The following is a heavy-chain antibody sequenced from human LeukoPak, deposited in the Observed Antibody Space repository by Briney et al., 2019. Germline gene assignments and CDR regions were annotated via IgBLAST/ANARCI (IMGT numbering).Heavy chain of an antibody. D-gene: IGHD1-26*01. CDR1: GGSISSSS. J-gene: IGHJ4*02. Sequence: ETLSLTCTVSGGSISSSSYYWGWIRQPPGKGLEWVSSISGSSSCIYYADSVKGRFTLSRDNAKNSLFLQMNSLRAEDTAVYYCTRADIVGARGGFDYWGQGTLVTVSS. V-gene: IGHV3-21*01. CDR2: ISGSSSCI. CDR3: TRADIVGARGGFDY.